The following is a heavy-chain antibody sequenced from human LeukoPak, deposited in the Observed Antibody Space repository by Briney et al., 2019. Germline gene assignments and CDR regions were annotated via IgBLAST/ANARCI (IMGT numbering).Heavy chain of an antibody. CDR1: GVSISSSRYY. J-gene: IGHJ5*02. D-gene: IGHD5-18*01. CDR2: MYDSGTYSGST. V-gene: IGHV4-39*01. CDR3: ARHTAMGSPLHH. Sequence: AETLSLTCTVSGVSISSSRYYWGWIRQPPGKGLEGNGSMYDSGTYSGSTYQNPYLKSRVNISVDTSKKLYSLKVTSVTAADTAVYYCARHTAMGSPLHHWGQGTRVTVSS.